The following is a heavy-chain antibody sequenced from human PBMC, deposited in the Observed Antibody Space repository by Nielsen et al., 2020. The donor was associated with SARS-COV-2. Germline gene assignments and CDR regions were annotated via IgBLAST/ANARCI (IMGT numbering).Heavy chain of an antibody. J-gene: IGHJ5*02. D-gene: IGHD6-19*01. V-gene: IGHV1-2*06. Sequence: ASVKVSCKASGGTFSSYAISWVRQAPGQGLEWMGRINPKRDDTNSAQKFQGRVTLTWDTAISTAYMELSGLKSDDTAIYYCARMALPIAVAGTSWFDPWGQGTLVTVST. CDR3: ARMALPIAVAGTSWFDP. CDR2: INPKRDDT. CDR1: GGTFSSYA.